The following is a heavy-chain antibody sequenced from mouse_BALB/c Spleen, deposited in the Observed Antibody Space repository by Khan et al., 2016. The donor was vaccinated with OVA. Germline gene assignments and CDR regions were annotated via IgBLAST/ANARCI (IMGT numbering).Heavy chain of an antibody. CDR1: GYSITSGYA. CDR2: ISYSGGT. D-gene: IGHD1-1*01. V-gene: IGHV3-2*02. Sequence: EVQLQESGPGLVKPSQSLSLTCTVTGYSITSGYAWNWIRQFPGNKLEWMGYISYSGGTSYNPSLKSRISITRDTSKNTFFLQLNSVTTEDTATDYCSRGNYYGYYFDYWGQGTTLTVSS. CDR3: SRGNYYGYYFDY. J-gene: IGHJ2*01.